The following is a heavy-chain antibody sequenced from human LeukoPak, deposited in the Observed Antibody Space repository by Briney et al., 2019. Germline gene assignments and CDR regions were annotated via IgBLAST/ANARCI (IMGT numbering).Heavy chain of an antibody. D-gene: IGHD6-19*01. J-gene: IGHJ6*02. CDR3: ARGDSSGRYGFDKNYYYGMDV. V-gene: IGHV3-23*01. CDR1: GFTFSSYW. Sequence: GGSLRLSCAASGFTFSSYWMSWVRQAPGKGLEWVSAISGSGGSTYYADSVKGRFTISRDNAKNSLYLQMNSLRAEDTAVYYCARGDSSGRYGFDKNYYYGMDVWGQGTTVTVSS. CDR2: ISGSGGST.